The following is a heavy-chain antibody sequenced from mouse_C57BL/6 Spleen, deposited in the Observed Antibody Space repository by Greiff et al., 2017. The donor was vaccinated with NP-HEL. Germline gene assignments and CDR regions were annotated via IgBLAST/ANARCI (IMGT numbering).Heavy chain of an antibody. CDR3: TSYYSNYVPWFAY. CDR2: IRLKSDNYAT. J-gene: IGHJ3*01. D-gene: IGHD2-5*01. V-gene: IGHV6-3*01. Sequence: EVKLVESGGGLVQPGGSMKLSCVASGFTFSNYWMNWVRQSPEKGLEWVAQIRLKSDNYATHYAESVKGRFTISRDDSKSSVYLQMNNLRAEDTGIYYCTSYYSNYVPWFAYWGQGTLVTVSA. CDR1: GFTFSNYW.